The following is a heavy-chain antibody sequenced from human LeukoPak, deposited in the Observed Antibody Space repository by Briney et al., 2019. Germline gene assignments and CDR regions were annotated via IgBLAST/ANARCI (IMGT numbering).Heavy chain of an antibody. J-gene: IGHJ6*03. V-gene: IGHV3-13*01. CDR1: GFTFSSYD. CDR2: IGTAGET. D-gene: IGHD6-13*01. CDR3: ARGPLAAAGTTYYMDV. Sequence: GGSLRLSCAASGFTFSSYDMHWVRQATGKGLEWVSGIGTAGETYYPGSVKGRFTISRDNAKNSLYLQMNSLRDGDTAVYYCARGPLAAAGTTYYMDVWGKGTTVTVSS.